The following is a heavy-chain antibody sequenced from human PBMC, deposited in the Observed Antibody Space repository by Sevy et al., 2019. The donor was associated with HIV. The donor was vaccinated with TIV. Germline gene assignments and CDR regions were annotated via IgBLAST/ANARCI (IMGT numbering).Heavy chain of an antibody. CDR1: GFTFSSYG. J-gene: IGHJ4*02. V-gene: IGHV3-30*18. Sequence: GGSLRLSCAASGFTFSSYGMHWVHQAPGKGLEWVAVISYDGSNKYYADSVKGRFTISRDNSKNSLYLQMNSLRAEDTAVYYCAKSQRDFVYWELLSFDYWGQGTLVTVSS. D-gene: IGHD1-26*01. CDR2: ISYDGSNK. CDR3: AKSQRDFVYWELLSFDY.